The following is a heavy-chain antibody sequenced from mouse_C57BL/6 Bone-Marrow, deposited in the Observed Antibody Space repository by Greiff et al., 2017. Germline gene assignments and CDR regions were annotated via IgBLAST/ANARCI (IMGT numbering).Heavy chain of an antibody. CDR2: IYPGGGYT. CDR3: ARWGITGYFDV. D-gene: IGHD2-4*01. CDR1: GYTFTNYW. J-gene: IGHJ1*03. Sequence: VQGVESGAELVRPGTSVKMSCKASGYTFTNYWIGWAKQRPGHGLEWIGDIYPGGGYTNYNEKFKGKATLTADKSSSTAYMQFSSLTSEDSAIYYCARWGITGYFDVWGTGTTVTVSS. V-gene: IGHV1-63*01.